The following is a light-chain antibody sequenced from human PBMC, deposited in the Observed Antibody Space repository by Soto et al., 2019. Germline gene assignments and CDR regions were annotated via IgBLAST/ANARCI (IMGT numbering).Light chain of an antibody. Sequence: QSALTQPASVSGSPGQSITISCTGTSSDIGGYNYVSWYQHHPGKAPKLIIYEVATRPSGVSNRFSGSKSANTASLAISGLQAEDEAAYYCNSYTSNSTYVFGSGTKVTVL. CDR2: EVA. V-gene: IGLV2-14*01. CDR1: SSDIGGYNY. J-gene: IGLJ1*01. CDR3: NSYTSNSTYV.